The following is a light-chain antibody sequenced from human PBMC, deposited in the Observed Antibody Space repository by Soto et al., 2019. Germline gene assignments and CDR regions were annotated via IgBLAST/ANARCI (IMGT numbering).Light chain of an antibody. V-gene: IGKV3-15*01. J-gene: IGKJ4*01. CDR1: QSVSSN. CDR2: GAS. CDR3: QQYNNWPLT. Sequence: EIVITQSPATLSVSPGERATLSCRASQSVSSNLAWYQQKPGQAPRLLIYGASTRATGIPARFSGSGSGTEFTPTISSLQSEDFAVYYCQQYNNWPLTFGGGTKVDIK.